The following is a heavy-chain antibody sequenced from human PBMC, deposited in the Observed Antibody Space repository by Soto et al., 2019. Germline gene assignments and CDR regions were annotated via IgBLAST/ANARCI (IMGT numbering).Heavy chain of an antibody. V-gene: IGHV3-7*01. CDR1: GFTFSSYG. Sequence: GGSLRLSCAASGFTFSSYGRSWVRQAPGKGLEWVANIKKDGSEKYYVYSVKGRSTISRDNAKNSLYLQMNSLSAEDTAVYYCAITHEPYSYGPCDYWGQGTLVTVSS. CDR2: IKKDGSEK. J-gene: IGHJ4*02. CDR3: AITHEPYSYGPCDY. D-gene: IGHD5-18*01.